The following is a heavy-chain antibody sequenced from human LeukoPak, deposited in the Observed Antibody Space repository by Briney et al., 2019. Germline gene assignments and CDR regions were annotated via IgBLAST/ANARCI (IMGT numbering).Heavy chain of an antibody. J-gene: IGHJ6*03. V-gene: IGHV1-8*01. CDR3: ARVGSSSWYYYYYYMDV. Sequence: ASVKVSCKASGYTFTSYDINWVRQATGQGLEWMGWMNPNSGNTGYAQKFQGRVTMTRNTSISTAYMELSSLRSEDTAVYYCARVGSSSWYYYYYYMDVWGKGTTVTIS. CDR1: GYTFTSYD. CDR2: MNPNSGNT. D-gene: IGHD6-13*01.